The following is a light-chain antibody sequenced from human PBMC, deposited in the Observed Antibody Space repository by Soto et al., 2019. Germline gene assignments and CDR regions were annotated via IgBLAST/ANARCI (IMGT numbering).Light chain of an antibody. CDR3: QQYNTYWT. CDR1: QSISSW. V-gene: IGKV1-5*03. Sequence: DVQMTQSPCTLSASVGDRVTITCRASQSISSWLAWYQQKPGKAPKLLIYKASSLESWVPSRFSGSGFRTEFTLTFSSLQPDDFATYYCQQYNTYWTCGQ. J-gene: IGKJ1*01. CDR2: KAS.